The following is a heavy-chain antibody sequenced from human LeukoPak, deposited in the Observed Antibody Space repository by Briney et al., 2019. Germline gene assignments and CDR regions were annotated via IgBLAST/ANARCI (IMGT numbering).Heavy chain of an antibody. J-gene: IGHJ4*02. CDR2: ISFTGST. V-gene: IGHV4-59*08. CDR3: ARSPPGWYYDNSGQYYFDT. Sequence: SETLSLTCTVSGGSISGYYWSWIRQSPGKRLDWIAYISFTGSTNYNPSLKSRVTISLDTSKTHFSLTLSSLTAADTAVYYCARSPPGWYYDNSGQYYFDTWGQGALVTVSS. D-gene: IGHD3-22*01. CDR1: GGSISGYY.